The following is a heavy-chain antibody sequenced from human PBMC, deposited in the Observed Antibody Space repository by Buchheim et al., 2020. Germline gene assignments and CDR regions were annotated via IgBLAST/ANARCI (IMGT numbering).Heavy chain of an antibody. CDR1: GFTFSDYY. Sequence: QVQLVESGGGLVKPGGSLRLSCAASGFTFSDYYMSWIRQAPGKGLEWVSYISSGSTIYYADSVKGRFTISRDNAKNSLYLQMNSLRAEDTAVYYCARSPSITIFGVVINPDYYYYYGMDVWGQGTT. V-gene: IGHV3-11*01. J-gene: IGHJ6*02. CDR2: ISSGSTI. CDR3: ARSPSITIFGVVINPDYYYYYGMDV. D-gene: IGHD3-3*01.